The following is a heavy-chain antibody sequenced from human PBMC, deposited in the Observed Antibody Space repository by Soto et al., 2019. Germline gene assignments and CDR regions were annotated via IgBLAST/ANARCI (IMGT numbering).Heavy chain of an antibody. J-gene: IGHJ6*02. CDR2: ISWSSGSI. V-gene: IGHV3-9*01. Sequence: LRLSCAASGFRFDDYAMHWVRQAPGKGLEWVSGISWSSGSIGYAASVKGRFTISRDNDGNSLFLQMNGLRSDDTALYYCARTTVTTGFYYGMDLWGQGTMVTVS. CDR3: ARTTVTTGFYYGMDL. CDR1: GFRFDDYA. D-gene: IGHD4-17*01.